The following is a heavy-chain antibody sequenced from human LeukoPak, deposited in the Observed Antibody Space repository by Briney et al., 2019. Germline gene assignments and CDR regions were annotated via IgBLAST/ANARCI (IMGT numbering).Heavy chain of an antibody. CDR1: GYTFTSYY. J-gene: IGHJ3*02. D-gene: IGHD5-12*01. CDR3: ARALRWLRLLSAFDI. Sequence: ASVKVSCKASGYTFTSYYMHWVRQAPGQGLEWVGIINPSGGSTSYAQKFQGRVTMTRDTSTSTVYMELSSLRSEGTAVYYCARALRWLRLLSAFDIWGQGTMVTVSS. V-gene: IGHV1-46*01. CDR2: INPSGGST.